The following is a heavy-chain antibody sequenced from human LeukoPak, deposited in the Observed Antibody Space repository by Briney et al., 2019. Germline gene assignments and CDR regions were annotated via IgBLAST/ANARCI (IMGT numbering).Heavy chain of an antibody. J-gene: IGHJ4*02. V-gene: IGHV3-30-3*01. CDR1: GFTFSSYA. Sequence: PGGSLRLSCAASGFTFSSYAMHWVRQAPGKGLEWVAVISYDGSNKYYADSVKGRFTISRDNSKNTLYLQMNSLRAEDTAVYYCARAGRLERRSAYYFDYWGQGTLVTVSS. CDR2: ISYDGSNK. CDR3: ARAGRLERRSAYYFDY. D-gene: IGHD1-1*01.